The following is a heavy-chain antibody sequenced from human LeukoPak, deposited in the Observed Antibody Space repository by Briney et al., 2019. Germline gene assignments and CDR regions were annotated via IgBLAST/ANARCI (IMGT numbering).Heavy chain of an antibody. CDR3: ARGGDDSDFWSGHNWFDP. D-gene: IGHD3-3*01. Sequence: SVKVSCKASGGTFSSYAISWVRQAPGQGLEWMGGIIPIFGTANYAQKSQGRVTITADESTSTAYMELSSLRSEDTAVYYCARGGDDSDFWSGHNWFDPWGQGTLVTVSS. CDR2: IIPIFGTA. V-gene: IGHV1-69*13. CDR1: GGTFSSYA. J-gene: IGHJ5*02.